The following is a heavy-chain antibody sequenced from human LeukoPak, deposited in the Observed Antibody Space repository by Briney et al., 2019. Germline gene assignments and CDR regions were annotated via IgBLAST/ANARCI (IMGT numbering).Heavy chain of an antibody. V-gene: IGHV3-66*01. CDR2: IYSGGST. Sequence: PGGSLRLSCAASGFTVSSNYRSWVRQAPGKGLEWVSVIYSGGSTYYADSVKGRFTISRDNSKNTLYLQMNSLRAEDTAVYYCARDYYGSGSLHAFDIWGQGTMPTVPS. D-gene: IGHD3-10*01. J-gene: IGHJ3*02. CDR3: ARDYYGSGSLHAFDI. CDR1: GFTVSSNY.